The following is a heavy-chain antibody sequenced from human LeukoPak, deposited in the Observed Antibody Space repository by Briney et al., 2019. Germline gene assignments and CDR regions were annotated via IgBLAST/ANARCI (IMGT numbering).Heavy chain of an antibody. CDR1: GGSIRSTNW. CDR2: IYYSGST. V-gene: IGHV4-39*01. D-gene: IGHD2-15*01. CDR3: ARLSCSGGSCYGPYDY. J-gene: IGHJ4*02. Sequence: PSETLSLTCGVSGGSIRSTNWWSWVRQPPGKGLEWIGSIYYSGSTYYNPSLKSRVTISVDTSKNQFSLKLSSVTGADMAVYYCARLSCSGGSCYGPYDYWGQGTLVTVSS.